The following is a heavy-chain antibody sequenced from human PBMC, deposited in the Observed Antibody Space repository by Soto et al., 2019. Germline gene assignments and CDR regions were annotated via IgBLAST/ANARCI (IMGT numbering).Heavy chain of an antibody. D-gene: IGHD2-2*01. Sequence: PSETLSLTCTVSGGSISSGGYYWSWIRQHPGKGLEWIGYIYYSGSTYYNPSLKSRVTISVDTSKNQFSLKLSSVTAADTAMYYCARVGVYCSSTSCQSFYYYYGMDVWGQGTTVTVSS. V-gene: IGHV4-31*03. CDR3: ARVGVYCSSTSCQSFYYYYGMDV. CDR1: GGSISSGGYY. J-gene: IGHJ6*02. CDR2: IYYSGST.